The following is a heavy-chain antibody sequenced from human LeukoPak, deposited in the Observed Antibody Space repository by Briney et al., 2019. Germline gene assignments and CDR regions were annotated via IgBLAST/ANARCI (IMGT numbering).Heavy chain of an antibody. V-gene: IGHV4-34*01. CDR1: GGSFSGYY. CDR3: ARGPMNLRKRGLLDY. Sequence: SETLSPTCAVYGGSFSGYYWSWIRQPPGKGLEWIGEINHSGSTNYNPSLKSRVTISVDTSKNQFSLKLSSVTAADTAVYYCARGPMNLRKRGLLDYWGQGTLVTVSS. CDR2: INHSGST. D-gene: IGHD3-22*01. J-gene: IGHJ4*02.